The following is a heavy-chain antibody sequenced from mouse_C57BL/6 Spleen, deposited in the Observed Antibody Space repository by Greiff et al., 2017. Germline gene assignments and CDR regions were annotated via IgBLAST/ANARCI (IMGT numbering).Heavy chain of an antibody. CDR3: SRGKGGWYFEV. D-gene: IGHD3-3*01. V-gene: IGHV6-3*01. CDR1: GFTFSNYW. Sequence: EVKVEESGGGLVQPGGSMKLSCVASGFTFSNYWMNWVRQSPEKGLEWVAQIRLKSDNYATHYAESVKGRFTISRDDSKSSVYLQMNNIRAEDTGIYYCSRGKGGWYFEVWGAGTTVTVSS. J-gene: IGHJ1*01. CDR2: IRLKSDNYAT.